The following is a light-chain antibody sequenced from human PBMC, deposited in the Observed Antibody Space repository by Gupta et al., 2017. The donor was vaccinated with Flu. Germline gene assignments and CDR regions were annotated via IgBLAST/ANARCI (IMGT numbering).Light chain of an antibody. J-gene: IGLJ1*01. CDR2: DVT. Sequence: QSALTQPRSVSGSPGQSVTISCIGTSSDVGNYNYVSWYQQLPGKAPKLMIYDVTRRPSGVPDRFSGSKSGNTASLTISGLQAEDEADYYCCSHADGNTFYVFGSGTTVTVL. V-gene: IGLV2-11*01. CDR1: SSDVGNYNY. CDR3: CSHADGNTFYV.